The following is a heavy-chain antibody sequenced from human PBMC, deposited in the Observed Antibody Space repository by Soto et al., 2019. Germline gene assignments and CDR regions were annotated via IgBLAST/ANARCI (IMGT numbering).Heavy chain of an antibody. D-gene: IGHD6-19*01. Sequence: QPGGSLRLSCAASGFTFSSYSMNWVRQAPGKGLEWVSYISSSSSTIYYADSVKGRFTISRDNAKNSLYLQMNSLRDEDTAVYYCASADSYSSGWIKVFDYWGQGTMDTVSS. CDR3: ASADSYSSGWIKVFDY. CDR1: GFTFSSYS. V-gene: IGHV3-48*02. CDR2: ISSSSSTI. J-gene: IGHJ4*02.